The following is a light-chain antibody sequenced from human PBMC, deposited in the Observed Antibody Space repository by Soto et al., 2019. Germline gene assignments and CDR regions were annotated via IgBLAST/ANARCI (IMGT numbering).Light chain of an antibody. CDR2: AAS. CDR3: QQSYSTPRT. V-gene: IGKV1-39*01. CDR1: QSISTY. Sequence: DIQMTQSPSSLSASVGDRVTITCRASQSISTYLNWYQQKVVKAPKLLIYAASSLQRGVPSRFSGSGSGTDFTLTTNSLQPEDFATYYCQQSYSTPRTFGQGTKLEIK. J-gene: IGKJ2*02.